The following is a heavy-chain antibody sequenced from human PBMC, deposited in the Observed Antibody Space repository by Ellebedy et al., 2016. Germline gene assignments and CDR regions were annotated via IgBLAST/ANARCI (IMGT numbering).Heavy chain of an antibody. D-gene: IGHD6-13*01. CDR1: GFTVSSNY. J-gene: IGHJ4*02. V-gene: IGHV3-66*03. CDR3: ARGMAAVGYFDY. Sequence: GESLKISXAASGFTVSSNYMSWVRQAPGKGLEWVSVIYSCGSTYYADSVKGRFTISRDNSKNTLYLQMNSLRAEDTAVYYCARGMAAVGYFDYWGPGTLVTVSS. CDR2: IYSCGST.